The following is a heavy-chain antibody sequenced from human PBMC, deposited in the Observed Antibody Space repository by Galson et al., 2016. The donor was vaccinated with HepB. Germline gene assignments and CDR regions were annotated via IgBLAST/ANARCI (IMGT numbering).Heavy chain of an antibody. Sequence: SETLSLTCTVSGGAISSSSHCWGWVRQPPGKGLEWIASIYYTGSTYYSPPLKSRVTMSVDTSENQFSLRLNSVTAADTAMYFCVKEDGTGCHGLWGQGTLVTVSS. CDR2: IYYTGST. D-gene: IGHD6-19*01. V-gene: IGHV4-39*07. CDR3: VKEDGTGCHGL. J-gene: IGHJ4*02. CDR1: GGAISSSSHC.